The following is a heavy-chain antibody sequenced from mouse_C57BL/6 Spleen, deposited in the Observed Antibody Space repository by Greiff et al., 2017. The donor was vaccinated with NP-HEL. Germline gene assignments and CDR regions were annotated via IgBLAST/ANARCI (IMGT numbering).Heavy chain of an antibody. CDR3: ASYGYPSWLAY. CDR2: IRNKANGYTT. D-gene: IGHD2-2*01. J-gene: IGHJ3*01. V-gene: IGHV7-3*01. Sequence: EVKLMESGGGLVQPGGSLSLSCAASGFTFTDYYMSWVRQPPGKALEWLGFIRNKANGYTTEYSASVKGRFTIFRVNSQSILYLQMNALRAEDSATYFCASYGYPSWLAYWGQGTLVTVSA. CDR1: GFTFTDYY.